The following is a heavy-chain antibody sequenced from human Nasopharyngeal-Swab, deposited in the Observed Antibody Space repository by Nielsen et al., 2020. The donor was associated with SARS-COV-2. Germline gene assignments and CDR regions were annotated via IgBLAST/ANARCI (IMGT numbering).Heavy chain of an antibody. D-gene: IGHD1-26*01. Sequence: GGPLRLSCVASGFTFSDYYMSWIRQAPGKGLEWVSYISSSGSTIYYADSVKGRFTISRDNAKNSLYLQMNSLRAEDTAVYYCARDQSGSYNFDYWGQGTLVTVSS. CDR2: ISSSGSTI. V-gene: IGHV3-11*01. CDR3: ARDQSGSYNFDY. J-gene: IGHJ4*02. CDR1: GFTFSDYY.